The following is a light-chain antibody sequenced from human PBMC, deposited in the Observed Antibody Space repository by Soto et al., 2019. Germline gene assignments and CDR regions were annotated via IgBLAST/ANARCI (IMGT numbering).Light chain of an antibody. J-gene: IGLJ2*01. CDR3: STWDDSLDGQGV. Sequence: QSALTQPPSASGTPGQRVTISCSGSKSNIGSNTVNWYQQLPRTAPKLLIYGNNQRPSGIPDRISGSKSGTSAALAINGLQSEDEADYYCSTWDDSLDGQGVFGGGTKVAVL. V-gene: IGLV1-44*01. CDR1: KSNIGSNT. CDR2: GNN.